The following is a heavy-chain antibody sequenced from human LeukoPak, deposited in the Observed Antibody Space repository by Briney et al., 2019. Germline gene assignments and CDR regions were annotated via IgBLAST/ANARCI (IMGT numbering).Heavy chain of an antibody. Sequence: KPSETLSLTCAVSGGSFGDYYWGWIRQPPGKGLEWIGEINRGGDTNYAPSLKSRVTISVDTSNIQISLKLSSVTAADTAVHYCAKSRLIDSSGSRWGPGTRVTVPS. CDR2: INRGGDT. J-gene: IGHJ4*02. D-gene: IGHD3-22*01. V-gene: IGHV4-34*01. CDR3: AKSRLIDSSGSR. CDR1: GGSFGDYY.